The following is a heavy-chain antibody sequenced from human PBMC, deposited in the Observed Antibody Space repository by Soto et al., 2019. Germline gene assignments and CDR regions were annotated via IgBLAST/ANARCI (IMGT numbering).Heavy chain of an antibody. Sequence: GGSLRLCCAASAFTFNNYGRSWVRQAPGKGLEWVSYISSSGSPLYYADSVKGRFTISRDNAKNSLYLQMSSLRAEDTALYYCARDPDTTSKVDHWGQGTQVTVS. CDR2: ISSSGSPL. V-gene: IGHV3-11*01. CDR3: ARDPDTTSKVDH. J-gene: IGHJ4*02. D-gene: IGHD1-1*01. CDR1: AFTFNNYG.